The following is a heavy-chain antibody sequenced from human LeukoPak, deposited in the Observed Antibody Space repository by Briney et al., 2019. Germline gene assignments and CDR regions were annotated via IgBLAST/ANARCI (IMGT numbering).Heavy chain of an antibody. CDR3: ARLASLSTVAHRGRTWVDP. J-gene: IGHJ5*02. D-gene: IGHD3-9*01. V-gene: IGHV4-59*01. Sequence: SETLSLTCTVSGGSISSDYWSWIRQPPGKGLEWIGYIYYSGSTNYNPSLESRVTISVDTSKNQFSLKLSSVTAADTAVYYCARLASLSTVAHRGRTWVDPWGQGTLVTVSS. CDR1: GGSISSDY. CDR2: IYYSGST.